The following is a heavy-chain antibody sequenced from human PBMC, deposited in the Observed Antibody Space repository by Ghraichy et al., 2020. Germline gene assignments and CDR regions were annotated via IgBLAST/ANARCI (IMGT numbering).Heavy chain of an antibody. CDR1: GFTFSNAW. Sequence: LSLTCAASGFTFSNAWMSWVRQAPGKGLEWVGRIKSKTDGGTTDYAAPVKGRFTISRDDSKNTLYLQMNSLKTEDTAVYYRTTGMGSENWYFDLWGRGTLVTVSS. J-gene: IGHJ2*01. CDR3: TTGMGSENWYFDL. V-gene: IGHV3-15*01. CDR2: IKSKTDGGTT. D-gene: IGHD3-10*01.